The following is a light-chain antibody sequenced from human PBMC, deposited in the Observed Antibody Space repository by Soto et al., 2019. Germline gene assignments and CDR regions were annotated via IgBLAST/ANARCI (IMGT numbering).Light chain of an antibody. CDR3: SSYTTSLTYV. CDR1: SNDVDAYNY. Sequence: QSVLTQPASVSGSPGQSITISCTGASNDVDAYNYVSWYQQRPGKVPKLMIYDVSSRPSGVSDRFSGSKSGNTASLTISGLQAEDEADYYCSSYTTSLTYVFGTGTKVTVL. J-gene: IGLJ1*01. CDR2: DVS. V-gene: IGLV2-14*01.